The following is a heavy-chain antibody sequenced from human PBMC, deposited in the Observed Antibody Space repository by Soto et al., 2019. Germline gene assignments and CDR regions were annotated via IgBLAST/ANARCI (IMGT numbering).Heavy chain of an antibody. D-gene: IGHD2-15*01. CDR3: ARVGGRDCSGGSCYPRGYYYYGMDV. CDR2: INPSGGTS. CDR1: GYTFTSYY. Sequence: ASVKVSCKASGYTFTSYYIHWVRQAPGQGLEWMGVINPSGGTSTSAQKFQGRVTMTTDTSTSTASLELSSLRSKDTAVYYCARVGGRDCSGGSCYPRGYYYYGMDVWRQGTTVTVSS. V-gene: IGHV1-46*01. J-gene: IGHJ6*02.